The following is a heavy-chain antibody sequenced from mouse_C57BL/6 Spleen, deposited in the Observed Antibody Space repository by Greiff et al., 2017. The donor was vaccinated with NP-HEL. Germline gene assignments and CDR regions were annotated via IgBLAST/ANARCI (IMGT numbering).Heavy chain of an antibody. J-gene: IGHJ4*01. CDR3: ARLLYYGSTHYYAMDY. CDR2: ISSGGSYT. Sequence: EVKLQESGGDLVKPGGSLKLSCAASGFTFSSYGMSWVRQTPDKRLEWVATISSGGSYTYYPDSVKGRFTISRDNAKNTLYLQMSSLKSEDTAMYYCARLLYYGSTHYYAMDYWGQGTSVTVSS. D-gene: IGHD1-1*01. CDR1: GFTFSSYG. V-gene: IGHV5-6*01.